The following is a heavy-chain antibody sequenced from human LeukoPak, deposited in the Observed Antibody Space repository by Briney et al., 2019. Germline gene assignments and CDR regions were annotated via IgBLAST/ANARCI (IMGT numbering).Heavy chain of an antibody. D-gene: IGHD5-24*01. J-gene: IGHJ4*02. CDR2: ISSSGSTI. V-gene: IGHV3-11*01. CDR1: GFTFSDYY. CDR3: ARRGREMATISYFDY. Sequence: PGGSLRLSCAASGFTFSDYYMSWLHQAPGKGLEWVSYISSSGSTIYYADSVKGRFTISRDNAKNSLYLQMNSLRAEDTAVYYCARRGREMATISYFDYWGQGTLVTVSS.